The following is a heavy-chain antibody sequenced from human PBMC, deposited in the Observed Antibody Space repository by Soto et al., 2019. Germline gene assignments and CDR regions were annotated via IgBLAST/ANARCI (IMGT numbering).Heavy chain of an antibody. CDR3: TRDISPNYYGSGILNYYYYGMDV. Sequence: PGGSLRLSCTASGFTFGDYAMSWFRQAPGKGLEWVGFIRSKAYGGTTEYAASVKGRFTISRDDSKSIAYLQMNSLKTEDTAVYYCTRDISPNYYGSGILNYYYYGMDVWGQGTTVTVSS. V-gene: IGHV3-49*03. CDR2: IRSKAYGGTT. CDR1: GFTFGDYA. D-gene: IGHD3-10*01. J-gene: IGHJ6*02.